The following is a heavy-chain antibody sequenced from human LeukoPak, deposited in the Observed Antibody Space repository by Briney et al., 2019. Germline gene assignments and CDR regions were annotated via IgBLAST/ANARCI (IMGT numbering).Heavy chain of an antibody. Sequence: GGSLRLSCAASGFTFSSYWMSWVRQAPGKGLEWVANIKEDGSDKSYADSAKGRFTVSRDNAGNSLYLQMNSLRAEDTAMYFCARLSPVTVVAVSYWYFDLWGRGTLVTVSS. CDR2: IKEDGSDK. J-gene: IGHJ2*01. CDR1: GFTFSSYW. CDR3: ARLSPVTVVAVSYWYFDL. V-gene: IGHV3-7*01. D-gene: IGHD3-22*01.